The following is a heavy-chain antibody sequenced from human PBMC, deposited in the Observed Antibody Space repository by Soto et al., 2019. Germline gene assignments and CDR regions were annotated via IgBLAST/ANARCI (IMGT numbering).Heavy chain of an antibody. V-gene: IGHV4-34*01. CDR2: INHSGST. D-gene: IGHD5-12*01. J-gene: IGHJ4*02. CDR3: ARIARGYPIYFDY. CDR1: GGSFSGYY. Sequence: SETLSLTCAVYGGSFSGYYWSWIRQPPGKGLEWIGEINHSGSTNYNPSLKSRVTISVDTSKNQFSLKLSSVTAADTAVYYCARIARGYPIYFDYWGQGTLVTVSS.